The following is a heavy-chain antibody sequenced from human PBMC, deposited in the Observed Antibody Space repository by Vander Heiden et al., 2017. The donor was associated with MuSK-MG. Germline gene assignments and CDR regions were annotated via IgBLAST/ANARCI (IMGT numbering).Heavy chain of an antibody. CDR2: VDPEDGET. V-gene: IGHV1-69-2*01. Sequence: VQKPGATVKISCKVSGYSFIDYYRHWVQQAPGKGVEWMGRVDPEDGETIDAEKFQGRVTITAVWTTDTAQMEMTRLLSEDTAVNYGVTVQKVGDPPWVQGTMVTVYS. CDR1: GYSFIDYY. D-gene: IGHD1-26*01. J-gene: IGHJ5*02. CDR3: VTVQKVGDPP.